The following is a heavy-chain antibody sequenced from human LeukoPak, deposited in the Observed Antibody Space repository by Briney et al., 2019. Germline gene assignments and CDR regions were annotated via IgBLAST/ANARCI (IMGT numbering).Heavy chain of an antibody. V-gene: IGHV3-66*01. D-gene: IGHD4-23*01. CDR3: AGYGGNSF. CDR1: GFTFSSYW. Sequence: GGSLRLSCAVSGFTFSSYWMTWVRQAPGKGLECVSNIYDTGTTYYADSVKGRVSISRDNAKNTVYLQMNGLRAEDTAVYYCAGYGGNSFWGQGTLVTVSS. J-gene: IGHJ4*02. CDR2: IYDTGTT.